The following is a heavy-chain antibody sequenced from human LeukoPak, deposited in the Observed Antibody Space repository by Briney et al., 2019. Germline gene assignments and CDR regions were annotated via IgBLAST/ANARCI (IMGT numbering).Heavy chain of an antibody. D-gene: IGHD7-27*01. CDR1: GFTFSSYG. V-gene: IGHV3-33*01. CDR2: IWYDGSNK. Sequence: PGGSLRLSCAASGFTFSSYGMQWVRRAPGKGLEWVAVIWYDGSNKYYADSVKGRFTISRDNSKNTLYLQMNSLRAEDTAVYYCARDPSPWGDYFDYWGQGTLVTVSS. J-gene: IGHJ4*02. CDR3: ARDPSPWGDYFDY.